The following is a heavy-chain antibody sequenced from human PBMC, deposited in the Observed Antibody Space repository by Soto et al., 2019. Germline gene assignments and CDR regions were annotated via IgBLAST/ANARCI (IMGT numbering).Heavy chain of an antibody. Sequence: EVQLLESGGGLVQPGGSLRLSCAASGFTFSSYAMSWVRQAPGKGLEWVSAISGSGGSTYYADSVKGRFTISRDNSKNTLYLQMNSLRAEDTAVYYCAKVSPLLWFGARWGAFDIWGQGTMVTVSS. J-gene: IGHJ3*02. V-gene: IGHV3-23*01. D-gene: IGHD3-10*01. CDR1: GFTFSSYA. CDR3: AKVSPLLWFGARWGAFDI. CDR2: ISGSGGST.